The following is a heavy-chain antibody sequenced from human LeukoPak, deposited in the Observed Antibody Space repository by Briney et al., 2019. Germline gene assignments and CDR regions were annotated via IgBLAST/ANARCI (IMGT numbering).Heavy chain of an antibody. CDR1: GFTFSDYY. CDR2: ISSSGSTI. D-gene: IGHD4-17*01. J-gene: IGHJ4*02. V-gene: IGHV3-11*04. Sequence: GGSLRLSCAASGFTFSDYYMGWIRQAPGKGLEWVSYISSSGSTIYYADSVKGRFTISRDNAKNSLYLQMNSLTAEDTAVYYCARVEVGYGDLFDYWGQGTLVTVSS. CDR3: ARVEVGYGDLFDY.